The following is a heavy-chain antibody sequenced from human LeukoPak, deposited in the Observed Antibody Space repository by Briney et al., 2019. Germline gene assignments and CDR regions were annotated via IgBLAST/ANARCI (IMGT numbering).Heavy chain of an antibody. CDR3: AADYGDYVSPSD. D-gene: IGHD4-17*01. CDR2: SSYDGTNK. Sequence: PGTSLRLSCAASGFNLRDSAMHWVRQPPGKGREGVAVSSYDGTNKYYADSVNGRFTISRDNSKNTLFLQMNNLRLEDTAVYYCAADYGDYVSPSDWGQGSLVIVSS. V-gene: IGHV3-30*04. CDR1: GFNLRDSA. J-gene: IGHJ4*02.